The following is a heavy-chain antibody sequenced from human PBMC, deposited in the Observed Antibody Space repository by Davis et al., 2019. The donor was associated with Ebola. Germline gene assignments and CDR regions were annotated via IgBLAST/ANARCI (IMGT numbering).Heavy chain of an antibody. CDR1: GGSISSYY. V-gene: IGHV4-59*01. CDR3: ARDNIDNYYGSGTHLGGFDP. J-gene: IGHJ5*02. Sequence: PSETLSLTCTVSGGSISSYYWSWIRQPPGKGLEWIGYIYYSGSTNYNPSLKSRVTISVDTSKNQFSLKLSSVTAADTAVYYCARDNIDNYYGSGTHLGGFDPWGQGTLVTVSS. D-gene: IGHD3-10*01. CDR2: IYYSGST.